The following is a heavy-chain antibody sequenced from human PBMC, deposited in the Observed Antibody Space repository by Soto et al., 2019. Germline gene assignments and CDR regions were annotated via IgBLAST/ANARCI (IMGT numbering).Heavy chain of an antibody. CDR1: GYTFATST. V-gene: IGHV1-18*01. CDR2: IKAYSDNT. D-gene: IGHD4-17*01. Sequence: QLVQSGPEAKKPGASVKVSCKASGYTFATSTISWLRQAPGQGPEWMGWIKAYSDNTNYAQKLQGRFTMTTDTSTSTAYMELRSLTTDDTAIYYCAIADYGDDDYWGQGTLVTVSS. CDR3: AIADYGDDDY. J-gene: IGHJ4*02.